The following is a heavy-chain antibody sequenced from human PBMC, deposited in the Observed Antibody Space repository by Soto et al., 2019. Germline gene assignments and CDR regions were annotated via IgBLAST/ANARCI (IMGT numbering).Heavy chain of an antibody. CDR2: MNPNSGNT. J-gene: IGHJ6*02. CDR1: GYTFTSYD. D-gene: IGHD3-3*01. Sequence: GASVKVSCKASGYTFTSYDINWVRQATGQGLEWMGWMNPNSGNTGYAQKFQGRVTMTRNTSISTAYMELSSLRSEDTAVYYCASRYYDFWSGYYTGFYGMDVWGQGTTVTVSS. V-gene: IGHV1-8*01. CDR3: ASRYYDFWSGYYTGFYGMDV.